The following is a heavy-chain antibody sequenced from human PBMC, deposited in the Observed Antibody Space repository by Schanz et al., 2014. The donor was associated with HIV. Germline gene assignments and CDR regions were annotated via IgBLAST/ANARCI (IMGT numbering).Heavy chain of an antibody. CDR2: IHGGGGMP. Sequence: EVQLLESGGGVVQPGGSLRLSCAASGFTFSTYAMTWVRQTPGKGLEWVASIHGGGGMPFYADFVKGRFTVSRDDSKNTLYLQMNSLRAEDTAVYYCSRVGGWGAFDFWGQGTMLTVSS. V-gene: IGHV3-23*01. J-gene: IGHJ3*01. CDR1: GFTFSTYA. D-gene: IGHD3-10*01. CDR3: SRVGGWGAFDF.